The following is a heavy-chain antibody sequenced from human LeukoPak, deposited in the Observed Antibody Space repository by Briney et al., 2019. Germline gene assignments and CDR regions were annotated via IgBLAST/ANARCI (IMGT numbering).Heavy chain of an antibody. J-gene: IGHJ4*02. D-gene: IGHD3-10*01. CDR2: IYHSGST. V-gene: IGHV4-30-2*01. Sequence: SETLSLTCAVSGGSLSSGGYSWSWIRQPPGKGLEWIGYIYHSGSTYYNPSLKSRVTISVDTSKNQFSLKLTSVTAADTAVYYCARDRELGYGGQGTLVTVSS. CDR1: GGSLSSGGYS. CDR3: ARDRELGY.